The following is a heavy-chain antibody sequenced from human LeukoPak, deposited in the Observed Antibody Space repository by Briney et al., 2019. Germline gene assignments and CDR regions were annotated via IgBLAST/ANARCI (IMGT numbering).Heavy chain of an antibody. J-gene: IGHJ4*02. V-gene: IGHV3-30*02. Sequence: GGSLRLSCAASGFTFSSYGMHWVRQAPGKGLEWVSFIRYDGSNEYYADSVRGRFTISRDNSKNTLYLQMNSLRAEDTAVYYCAQGTRRGTITMVRGVIGKSYYFDSWGQGTLVTVSS. CDR3: AQGTRRGTITMVRGVIGKSYYFDS. CDR1: GFTFSSYG. D-gene: IGHD3-10*01. CDR2: IRYDGSNE.